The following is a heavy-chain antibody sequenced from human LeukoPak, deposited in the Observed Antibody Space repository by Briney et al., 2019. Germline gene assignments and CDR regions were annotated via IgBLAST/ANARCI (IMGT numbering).Heavy chain of an antibody. CDR1: GFTFSSYG. D-gene: IGHD2-15*01. CDR3: AKDSGIVVVVAAAGWFDP. Sequence: GGSLRLSCAASGFTFSSYGMHWVRQAPGKGLEWVAVISYDGSNKHYADSVKGRFTISRDNSKNTLYLQMNSLRAEDTAVYYCAKDSGIVVVVAAAGWFDPWGQGTLVTVSS. J-gene: IGHJ5*02. V-gene: IGHV3-30*18. CDR2: ISYDGSNK.